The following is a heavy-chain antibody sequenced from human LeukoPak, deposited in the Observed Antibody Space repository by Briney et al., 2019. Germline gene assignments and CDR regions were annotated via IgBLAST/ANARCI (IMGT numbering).Heavy chain of an antibody. CDR1: GGSISSGGYY. CDR3: ARTVVVVAATPLDYFDY. Sequence: SETLSLTCTVSGGSISSGGYYWSWIRQHPGKGLEWIGYIYYSGSTYYNPSFKSRVTISVDTSKNQFSLKLSSVTAADTAVYYCARTVVVVAATPLDYFDYWGQGTLVTVSS. V-gene: IGHV4-31*03. CDR2: IYYSGST. D-gene: IGHD2-15*01. J-gene: IGHJ4*02.